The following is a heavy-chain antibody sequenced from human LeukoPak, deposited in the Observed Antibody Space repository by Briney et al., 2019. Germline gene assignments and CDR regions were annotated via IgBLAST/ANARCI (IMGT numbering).Heavy chain of an antibody. J-gene: IGHJ3*02. D-gene: IGHD1-14*01. CDR3: AKVRTGAFDI. CDR1: GGTFSSYA. Sequence: SVKVSCKASGGTFSSYAISWVRQAPGQGLEWIGRIIPILGIANYAQKFQGRVTITADKSTSTAYMELSSLRSEDTAVYYCAKVRTGAFDIWGQGTMVTVSS. V-gene: IGHV1-69*04. CDR2: IIPILGIA.